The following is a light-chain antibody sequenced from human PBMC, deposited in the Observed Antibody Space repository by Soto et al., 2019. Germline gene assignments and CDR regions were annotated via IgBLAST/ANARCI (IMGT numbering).Light chain of an antibody. Sequence: EIVLTQSPGTLSLSPGERATLSCRASQSISSTYLAWYQQKPGQTPRLLIYGASSRATGIPDRFSGSGSGTDFTLTISRLEPEDFAVYYCQQYGSPPLPFGQGTKLEIK. V-gene: IGKV3-20*01. J-gene: IGKJ2*01. CDR3: QQYGSPPLP. CDR2: GAS. CDR1: QSISSTY.